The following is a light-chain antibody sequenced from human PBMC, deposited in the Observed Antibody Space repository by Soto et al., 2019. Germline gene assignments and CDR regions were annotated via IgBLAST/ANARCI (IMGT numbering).Light chain of an antibody. V-gene: IGKV3-15*01. J-gene: IGKJ1*01. Sequence: EILMTQSPATLSVSPGARPTLSCRASQSVSSNLAWYQQKPGQAPRLLIYGASTRATGIPARFSGSGSGTEFTLTISSLQSEDFAVYYCQQYNNWWTFGQGTKVDIK. CDR2: GAS. CDR1: QSVSSN. CDR3: QQYNNWWT.